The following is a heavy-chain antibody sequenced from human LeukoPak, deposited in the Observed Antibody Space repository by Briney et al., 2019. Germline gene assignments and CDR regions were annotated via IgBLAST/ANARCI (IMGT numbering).Heavy chain of an antibody. Sequence: GRSLRLSCAASGFTFSSYGMHWVRQAPGKGLEWVAVISYDGSNKYYADSVKGRFTISRDNSKNTLYLQMNSLRAEGTAVYYCTKVGTDLDFDYWGQGTLVTVSS. CDR2: ISYDGSNK. D-gene: IGHD2-21*02. CDR1: GFTFSSYG. J-gene: IGHJ4*02. V-gene: IGHV3-30*18. CDR3: TKVGTDLDFDY.